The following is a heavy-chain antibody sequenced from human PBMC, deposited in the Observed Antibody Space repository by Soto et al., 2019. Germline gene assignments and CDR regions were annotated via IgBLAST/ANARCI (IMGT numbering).Heavy chain of an antibody. V-gene: IGHV3-11*01. J-gene: IGHJ5*02. Sequence: PGGSLRLSCAASGFTFSDYYMSWIRQAPGKGLERVSYISSSVSTIYYADSVKGRFTISRDNAKNSLYLQMNSLRAEDTAVYYCARDETYDFWSGLPYNWFDPWGQGTLVTVSS. CDR1: GFTFSDYY. CDR2: ISSSVSTI. CDR3: ARDETYDFWSGLPYNWFDP. D-gene: IGHD3-3*01.